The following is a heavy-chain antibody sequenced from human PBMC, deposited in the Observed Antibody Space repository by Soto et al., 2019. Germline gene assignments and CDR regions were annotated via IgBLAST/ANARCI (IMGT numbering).Heavy chain of an antibody. CDR2: ISYDGSNK. V-gene: IGHV3-30-3*01. D-gene: IGHD5-12*01. J-gene: IGHJ5*02. CDR3: ARSSGYDSIGGWFDP. CDR1: GFTFSSYA. Sequence: QVQLVESGGGVVQPGRSLRLSCAASGFTFSSYAMHWVRQAPGKGLEWVAVISYDGSNKYYADSVKGRFTISRDNSKNTLYLQMNSLRAEDTAVYYCARSSGYDSIGGWFDPWGQGTLVTVSS.